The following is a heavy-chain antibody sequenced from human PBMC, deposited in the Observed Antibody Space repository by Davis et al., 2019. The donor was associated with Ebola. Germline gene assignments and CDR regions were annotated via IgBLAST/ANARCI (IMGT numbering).Heavy chain of an antibody. CDR3: AARYSSGWYPFSFDY. V-gene: IGHV4-34*01. CDR1: GGSSSGYF. CDR2: TSHRGST. D-gene: IGHD6-19*01. J-gene: IGHJ4*02. Sequence: MPSETLSLTCAVYGGSSSGYFWTWIRQPPGKGLEWIGETSHRGSTNYNPSLKSRVTISVDTSKNQFSLKLSSVTAADTAVYYCAARYSSGWYPFSFDYWGQGTLVTVSS.